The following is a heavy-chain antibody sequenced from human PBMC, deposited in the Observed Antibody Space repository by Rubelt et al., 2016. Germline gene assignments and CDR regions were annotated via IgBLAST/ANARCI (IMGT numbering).Heavy chain of an antibody. D-gene: IGHD2-2*01. V-gene: IGHV4-59*08. CDR1: GGSISSYY. CDR3: ASNYCSSTSCYHNWFDP. CDR2: IYYSGST. J-gene: IGHJ5*02. Sequence: QVQLQESGPGLVKPSETLSLTCTVSGGSISSYYWSWIRQPPGKGLEWIGYIYYSGSTNYNPSLKSRVTISVDTSKNQFSLKLSSVTAADTAVYYCASNYCSSTSCYHNWFDPWGQGTLVTVSS.